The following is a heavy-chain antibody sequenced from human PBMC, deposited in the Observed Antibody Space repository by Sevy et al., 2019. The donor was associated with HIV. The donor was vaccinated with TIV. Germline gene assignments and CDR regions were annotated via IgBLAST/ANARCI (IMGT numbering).Heavy chain of an antibody. CDR3: AKRDSGGNSDI. J-gene: IGHJ4*02. Sequence: GGSLRLSCAASGFTFSSYAMNWVRQAPGKGLEWVSSITTSNSMSYYAESVKGRFTISRDNSKNTMYLQMNSLRVEDTAVYYCAKRDSGGNSDIWGQGTLVTVSS. CDR1: GFTFSSYA. CDR2: ITTSNSMS. D-gene: IGHD4-17*01. V-gene: IGHV3-23*01.